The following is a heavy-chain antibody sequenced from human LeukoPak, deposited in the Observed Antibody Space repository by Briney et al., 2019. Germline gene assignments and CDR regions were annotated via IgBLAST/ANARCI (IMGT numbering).Heavy chain of an antibody. D-gene: IGHD1-14*01. CDR2: IYRGGST. V-gene: IGHV3-66*01. Sequence: GGSLRLSCAAPGFTFSTNYMSGVRQAPGKGLEWVSVIYRGGSTYYADSVKDRFSISRDNSKNTLYLQMNSLRAEDTAVYYCAKEISAGGAFDIWGQGTMVTVSS. CDR1: GFTFSTNY. J-gene: IGHJ3*02. CDR3: AKEISAGGAFDI.